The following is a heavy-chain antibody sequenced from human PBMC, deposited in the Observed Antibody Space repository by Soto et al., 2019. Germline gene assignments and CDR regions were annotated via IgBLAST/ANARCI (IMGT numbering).Heavy chain of an antibody. CDR1: GGSFSGYY. Sequence: QVQLQQWGAGLLKPSETLSFTCAVYGGSFSGYYWSWIRQPPGKGLEWIGEINHSGSTNYNPSLKSRVTISVDTSKNQFSLKLSSVTAADTAVYYCARVPIAVAGTFDYWGQGTLVTVSS. V-gene: IGHV4-34*01. D-gene: IGHD6-19*01. J-gene: IGHJ4*02. CDR3: ARVPIAVAGTFDY. CDR2: INHSGST.